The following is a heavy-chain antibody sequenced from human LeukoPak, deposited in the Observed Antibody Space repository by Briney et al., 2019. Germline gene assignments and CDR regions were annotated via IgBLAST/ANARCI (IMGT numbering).Heavy chain of an antibody. V-gene: IGHV3-53*04. D-gene: IGHD3-10*01. CDR3: TRFGKNGSLGFDP. CDR2: IYSGDNT. CDR1: GFAVNNIY. J-gene: IGHJ5*02. Sequence: PGGSLRLSCAASGFAVNNIYMSWVRQAPGKGLEWVSIIYSGDNTYYADSVKGRFAISRHNSKNTLYLQMNSLRPEDTAVYYCTRFGKNGSLGFDPWGQGTLVTVSS.